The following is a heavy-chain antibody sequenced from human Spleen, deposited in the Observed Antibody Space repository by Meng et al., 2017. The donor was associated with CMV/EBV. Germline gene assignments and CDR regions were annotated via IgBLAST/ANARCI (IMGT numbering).Heavy chain of an antibody. J-gene: IGHJ6*02. CDR3: ARDRTGDCSSTSCYNFYYYYGMDV. CDR1: GYTFTNYY. CDR2: VIPSGGST. V-gene: IGHV1-46*01. D-gene: IGHD2-2*02. Sequence: ASVKVSCKAFGYTFTNYYMHWVRQAPGQGLEWMGMVIPSGGSTRYAQKFQGRVTITTDESTSTAYMSLSSLRSEDTAVYYCARDRTGDCSSTSCYNFYYYYGMDVWGQGTTVTVSS.